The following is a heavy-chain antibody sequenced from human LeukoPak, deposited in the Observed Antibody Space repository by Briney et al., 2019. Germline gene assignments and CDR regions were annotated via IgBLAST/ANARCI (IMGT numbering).Heavy chain of an antibody. CDR2: INPNSGGT. CDR1: GYTFTSYY. D-gene: IGHD3-10*01. Sequence: GASVKVSCKASGYTFTSYYMHWVRQAPGQGLEWMGWINPNSGGTNYAQKFQGRVTMTRDTSISTAYMELSRLRSDDTAVYYCARDLVVRGTRGSFDPWGQGTLVTVSS. V-gene: IGHV1-2*02. CDR3: ARDLVVRGTRGSFDP. J-gene: IGHJ5*02.